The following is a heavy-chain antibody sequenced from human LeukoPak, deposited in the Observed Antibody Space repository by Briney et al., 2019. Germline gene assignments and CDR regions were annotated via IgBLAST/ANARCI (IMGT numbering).Heavy chain of an antibody. J-gene: IGHJ4*02. CDR3: AKDQRPYSSGYRSFDY. CDR2: VSGSGGST. D-gene: IGHD3-22*01. V-gene: IGHV3-23*01. CDR1: GFTFSSYA. Sequence: GGSLRLSCAASGFTFSSYAMSWVRQAPGKGLEWVSTVSGSGGSTYYADSVKGWFSISRDNSKNTLYLQMNSLRAEDTAIYYCAKDQRPYSSGYRSFDYWGQGTLVTVSS.